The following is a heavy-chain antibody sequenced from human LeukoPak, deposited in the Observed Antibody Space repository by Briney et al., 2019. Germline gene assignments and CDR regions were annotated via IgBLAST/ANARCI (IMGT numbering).Heavy chain of an antibody. J-gene: IGHJ4*02. CDR1: GGSISSGSYY. V-gene: IGHV4-61*02. Sequence: SETLSLTCTVSGGSISSGSYYWSWIRQPAGKGLEWIGRIYTSGSTNYSPSLKSRVTISVDTSKNQFSLKLSSVTAADTAVYYCARTNIAAVDYWGQGTLVTVSS. CDR3: ARTNIAAVDY. D-gene: IGHD6-13*01. CDR2: IYTSGST.